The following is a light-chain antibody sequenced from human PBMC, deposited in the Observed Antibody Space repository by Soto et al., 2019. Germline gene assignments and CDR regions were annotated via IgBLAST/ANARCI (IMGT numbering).Light chain of an antibody. V-gene: IGKV1-5*01. J-gene: IGKJ1*01. CDR1: QSISSW. CDR2: DAS. Sequence: GDRVTITCRASQSISSWLAWYQQKPGKAPKLLIYDASSLESGVPSRFSGSGSGTEFTLTISSLQPDDFATYYCQQYRTFGQGTKVEIK. CDR3: QQYRT.